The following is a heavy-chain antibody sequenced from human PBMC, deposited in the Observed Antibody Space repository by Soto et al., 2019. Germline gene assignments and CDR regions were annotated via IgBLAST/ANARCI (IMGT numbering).Heavy chain of an antibody. CDR3: ASIAPNCTNGVCYPNWFDP. J-gene: IGHJ5*02. D-gene: IGHD2-8*01. CDR1: GFTFDDYA. CDR2: ISCNSSNI. V-gene: IGHV3-9*01. Sequence: GGSLRLSCAASGFTFDDYAMHWVRQAPGKGLEWVSGISCNSSNIGYADSVKGRFTISRDNAKNSLYLQMNSLRAEDTAVYYWASIAPNCTNGVCYPNWFDPWGQGTLVTVSS.